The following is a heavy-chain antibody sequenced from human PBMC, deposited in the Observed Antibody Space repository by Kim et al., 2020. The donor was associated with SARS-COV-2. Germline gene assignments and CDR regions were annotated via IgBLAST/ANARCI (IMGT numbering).Heavy chain of an antibody. J-gene: IGHJ4*02. CDR2: IYYSGST. CDR1: GGSISSSSYY. V-gene: IGHV4-39*01. CDR3: ARSFLWFGELLRPSWVPLYFDY. Sequence: SETLSLTCTVSGGSISSSSYYWGWIRQPPGQGLEWIGSIYYSGSTYYNPSLKSRVTISVDTSKNQFSLKLSSVTAADTAVYYCARSFLWFGELLRPSWVPLYFDYWGQGTLVTVSS. D-gene: IGHD3-10*01.